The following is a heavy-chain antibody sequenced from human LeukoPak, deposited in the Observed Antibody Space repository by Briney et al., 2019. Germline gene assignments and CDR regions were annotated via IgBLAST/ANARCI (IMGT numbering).Heavy chain of an antibody. CDR3: ARDQRFGHFDY. Sequence: GGSLRLSCAASGFTFSSYSMSWVRQAPGKGLEWVSAISGSGINTYYADSVKGRFTISRDNSKNTLHLQMNSLRAEDTAVYYCARDQRFGHFDYWGQGTLATVSS. CDR2: ISGSGINT. D-gene: IGHD3-10*01. CDR1: GFTFSSYS. J-gene: IGHJ4*02. V-gene: IGHV3-23*01.